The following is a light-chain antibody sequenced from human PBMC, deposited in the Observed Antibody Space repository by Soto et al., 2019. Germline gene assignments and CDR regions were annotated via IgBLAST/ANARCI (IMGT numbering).Light chain of an antibody. Sequence: EILLTQSPGTLSLSPGERATLSCGASQSVSRSYLAWYQQKPGQAPRLLIYGASSRATGIPERFSGSGSGTDFTLTISRLEPEDFALYYCQQYGSSLWTFGQGTKVDIK. J-gene: IGKJ1*01. CDR2: GAS. CDR3: QQYGSSLWT. V-gene: IGKV3-20*01. CDR1: QSVSRSY.